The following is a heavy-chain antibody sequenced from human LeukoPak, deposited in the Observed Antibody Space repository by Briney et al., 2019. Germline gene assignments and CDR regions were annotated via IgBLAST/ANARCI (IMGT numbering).Heavy chain of an antibody. J-gene: IGHJ4*02. V-gene: IGHV4-34*01. CDR1: GGSFSGYY. Sequence: PSETLSLTCAVYGGSFSGYYWSRIRQPPGKGLEWIGEINHSGSTNYNPSLKSRVTISVDTSKNQFSLKLSSVTAADTAVYYCARDRVTYYYGSGSYYNRGLFDYWGQGTLVTVSS. CDR2: INHSGST. D-gene: IGHD3-10*01. CDR3: ARDRVTYYYGSGSYYNRGLFDY.